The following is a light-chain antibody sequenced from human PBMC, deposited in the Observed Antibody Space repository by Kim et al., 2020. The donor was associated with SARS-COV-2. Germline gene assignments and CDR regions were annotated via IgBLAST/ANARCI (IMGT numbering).Light chain of an antibody. CDR3: QSYDASNRV. Sequence: GQTVASACTRSSGSIASSYVQWYQQRPGSSPTTVIYENKQRPSGVPDRFSGSIDSSSNSASLTISGLKTDDEADYYCQSYDASNRVFGGGTQLTVL. J-gene: IGLJ3*02. CDR1: SGSIASSY. V-gene: IGLV6-57*01. CDR2: ENK.